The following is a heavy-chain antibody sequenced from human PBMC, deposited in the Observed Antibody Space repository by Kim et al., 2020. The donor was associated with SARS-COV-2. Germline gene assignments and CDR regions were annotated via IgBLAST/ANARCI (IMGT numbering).Heavy chain of an antibody. V-gene: IGHV4-59*09. J-gene: IGHJ5*02. Sequence: YIPSLSSRVAVSVDTSKEQFSLEVSSVPAADTAVYYCARGLGEYMFPFDPWGQGSLVTVSS. D-gene: IGHD3-10*02. CDR3: ARGLGEYMFPFDP.